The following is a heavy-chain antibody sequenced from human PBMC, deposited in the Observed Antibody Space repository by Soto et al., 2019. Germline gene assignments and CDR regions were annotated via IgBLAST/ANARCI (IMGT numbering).Heavy chain of an antibody. V-gene: IGHV3-9*01. CDR2: ISWNSGSI. CDR3: AKDRFLAVAVLAHYFDY. D-gene: IGHD6-19*01. Sequence: EVQLVESGGGLVQPGRSLRLSCAASGFTFDDYAMHWVRQAPGKGLEWVSGISWNSGSIGYADSVKGRFTISRDNAKNSLYRQMNSLRAEDTALYYCAKDRFLAVAVLAHYFDYWGQGTLVTVSS. J-gene: IGHJ4*02. CDR1: GFTFDDYA.